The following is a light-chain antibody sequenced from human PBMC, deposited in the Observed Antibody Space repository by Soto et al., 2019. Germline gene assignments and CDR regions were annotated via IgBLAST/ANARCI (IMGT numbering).Light chain of an antibody. CDR3: QQYNSYSVT. Sequence: DIQMTQSPSTLSASVGERVTITCRASQSISSWLAWYQQKPGKAPKLLIYDASSLESGVPSRFSGSGSGTEFTLTISSLQPDDFATYYCQQYNSYSVTFGQGTKVEIK. CDR2: DAS. V-gene: IGKV1-5*01. CDR1: QSISSW. J-gene: IGKJ1*01.